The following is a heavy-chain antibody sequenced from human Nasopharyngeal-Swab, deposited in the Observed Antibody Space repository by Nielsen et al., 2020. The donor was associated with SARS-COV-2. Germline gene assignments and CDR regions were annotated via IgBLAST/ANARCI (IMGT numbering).Heavy chain of an antibody. D-gene: IGHD5-12*01. V-gene: IGHV1-8*01. CDR3: ARGHRGYSGYDYYYYYMDV. J-gene: IGHJ6*03. CDR2: MNPNSGNT. Sequence: WVRQAPGQGLEWMGWMNPNSGNTGYAQKFQGRVTMTRNTSIGTAYMELSSLRSEDTAVHYCARGHRGYSGYDYYYYYMDVWGKGTTVTVSS.